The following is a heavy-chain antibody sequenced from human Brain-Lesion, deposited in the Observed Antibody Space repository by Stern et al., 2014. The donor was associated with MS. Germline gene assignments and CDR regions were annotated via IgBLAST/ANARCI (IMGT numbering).Heavy chain of an antibody. D-gene: IGHD1-26*01. CDR1: GGSISSSTHY. J-gene: IGHJ4*02. CDR3: ARHDSVPRPSQLYSARDRGPGYFDY. V-gene: IGHV4-39*01. CDR2: IYYSGFT. Sequence: VQLVQSGPGLVKPSETLSLTCTVSGGSISSSTHYWAWIRQPPGKGLEWIGNIYYSGFTYYNPSLKSRVTISVDMSKNQFSLKLSSVTAADTAIYYCARHDSVPRPSQLYSARDRGPGYFDYWGQGTLVTVSS.